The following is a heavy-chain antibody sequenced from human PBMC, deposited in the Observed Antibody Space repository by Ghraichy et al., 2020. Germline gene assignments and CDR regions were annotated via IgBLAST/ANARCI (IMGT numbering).Heavy chain of an antibody. V-gene: IGHV3-23*01. J-gene: IGHJ3*01. CDR1: GFSLSTYA. CDR2: MTASGTDT. CDR3: AKDGPNGYCSGGNCYGDAFVF. D-gene: IGHD2-15*01. Sequence: GGSLRLSCAASGFSLSTYAMSWVRQAPGKGLEWVSHMTASGTDTYYAASVRGRFSVSRDTSKSTVFLQMNSMRAEDTAVYYCAKDGPNGYCSGGNCYGDAFVFWGQGTMVTVSS.